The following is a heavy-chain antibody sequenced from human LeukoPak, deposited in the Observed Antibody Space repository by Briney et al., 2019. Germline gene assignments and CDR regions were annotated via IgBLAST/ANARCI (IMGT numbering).Heavy chain of an antibody. CDR3: ARADYGDYVDYFDY. D-gene: IGHD4-17*01. CDR2: ISSSSSYI. V-gene: IGHV3-21*01. CDR1: GFTFSSHE. Sequence: GGSLRLSCAASGFTFSSHEMNWVRQAPGKGLEWVSSISSSSSYIYYADSVKGRFTISRDNAKNSLYLQMNSLRAEDTAVYYCARADYGDYVDYFDYWGQGTLVTVSS. J-gene: IGHJ4*02.